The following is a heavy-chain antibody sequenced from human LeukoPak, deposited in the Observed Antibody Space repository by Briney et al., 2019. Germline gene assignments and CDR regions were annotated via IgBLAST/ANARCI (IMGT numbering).Heavy chain of an antibody. D-gene: IGHD2-15*01. CDR3: ARDWDRLVPSKGGPPRYFYFMDV. Sequence: GASVKVSCKTSGYTFTDYNVHWVRQAPGQGPEWMGWIDPNRGGTNYAHRFQGRVTITRDTSISTVYMELSNLISDDTAVYYCARDWDRLVPSKGGPPRYFYFMDVWGKGTSVIVSS. J-gene: IGHJ6*03. CDR1: GYTFTDYN. V-gene: IGHV1-2*07. CDR2: IDPNRGGT.